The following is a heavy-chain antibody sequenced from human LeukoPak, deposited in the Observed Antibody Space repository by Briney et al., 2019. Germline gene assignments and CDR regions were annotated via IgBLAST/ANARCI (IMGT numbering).Heavy chain of an antibody. J-gene: IGHJ3*02. V-gene: IGHV3-48*03. CDR2: ISSSGSTI. Sequence: PGGSLRLSCAASGFTFSSYEMNWVRQAPGKGLEWVSYISSSGSTIYYADSVKGRFTIYRDNAKNSLYLQMNSLRAEDTAVYYCARVGYSSSWYTAFDIWGQGTMVTVSS. CDR3: ARVGYSSSWYTAFDI. CDR1: GFTFSSYE. D-gene: IGHD6-13*01.